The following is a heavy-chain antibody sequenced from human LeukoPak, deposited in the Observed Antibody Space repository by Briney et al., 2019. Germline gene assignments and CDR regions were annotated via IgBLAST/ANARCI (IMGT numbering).Heavy chain of an antibody. J-gene: IGHJ5*02. CDR2: ISPYNANT. Sequence: ASVKVSCKASGYTPTVYYMHWVRQAPGQGLEWMGWISPYNANTNYAQSLQGRVSMTTDTSTNTAHMELRSLRSDDTAVYYCARVPVAFGDLGNWFDPWGQGTLVTVSS. D-gene: IGHD3-10*01. V-gene: IGHV1-18*04. CDR1: GYTPTVYY. CDR3: ARVPVAFGDLGNWFDP.